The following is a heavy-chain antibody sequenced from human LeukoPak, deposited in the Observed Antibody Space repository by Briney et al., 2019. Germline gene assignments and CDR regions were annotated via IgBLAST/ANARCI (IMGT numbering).Heavy chain of an antibody. CDR3: ARGPRDSSGWYYYFDY. CDR1: GYTFTSYY. CDR2: INPSGGST. D-gene: IGHD6-19*01. V-gene: IGHV1-46*01. J-gene: IGHJ4*02. Sequence: ASVKVSCKASGYTFTSYYMHWVRQAPGQGLEWMGIINPSGGSTSYAQKFQGRVTMTRDMSTRTVYMELSSLRSEETAVYYCARGPRDSSGWYYYFDYWGQGTLVTVSS.